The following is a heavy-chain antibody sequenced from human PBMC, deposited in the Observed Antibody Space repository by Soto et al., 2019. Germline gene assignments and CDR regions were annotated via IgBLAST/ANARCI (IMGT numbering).Heavy chain of an antibody. CDR2: IYPGDSDT. J-gene: IGHJ6*02. CDR3: ARSRAYYDILTGYYSYYGMDV. V-gene: IGHV5-51*01. D-gene: IGHD3-9*01. CDR1: GYSFTSYW. Sequence: PGESLKISCKGSGYSFTSYWIGWVRQMPGKGLEWMGIIYPGDSDTRYSPSFQGQVTISADKSISTAYLQWSSLKASDTAMYYCARSRAYYDILTGYYSYYGMDVWGQGTTVTVS.